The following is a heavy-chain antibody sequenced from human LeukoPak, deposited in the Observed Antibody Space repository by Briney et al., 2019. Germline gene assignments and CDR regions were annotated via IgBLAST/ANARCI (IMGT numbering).Heavy chain of an antibody. CDR1: GGSISSYY. D-gene: IGHD1-1*01. V-gene: IGHV4-59*01. CDR2: IYYSGST. Sequence: SETLSLTCTVSGGSISSYYWSWIRQPPGKGLEWIGYIYYSGSTNYNPSLKSRVTISVDTSKNQFSLKLSSVTAADTAVYYCARVGRTTVDLFDYWGQGTLVTVSS. CDR3: ARVGRTTVDLFDY. J-gene: IGHJ4*02.